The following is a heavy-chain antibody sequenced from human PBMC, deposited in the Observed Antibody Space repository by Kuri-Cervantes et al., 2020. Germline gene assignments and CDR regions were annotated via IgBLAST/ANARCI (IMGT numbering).Heavy chain of an antibody. Sequence: LSLTCAASGFTFSSYAMHWVRQAPGKGLEWVAVISYDGSNKYYADSVKGRFTISRDNSKNTLYLQMNSLRAEDTAVYYCARDKGVAFDIWGQGTMVTDSS. J-gene: IGHJ3*02. V-gene: IGHV3-30-3*01. CDR2: ISYDGSNK. CDR3: ARDKGVAFDI. CDR1: GFTFSSYA. D-gene: IGHD3-3*01.